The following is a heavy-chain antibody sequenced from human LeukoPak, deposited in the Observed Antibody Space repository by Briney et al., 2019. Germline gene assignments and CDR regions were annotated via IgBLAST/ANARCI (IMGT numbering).Heavy chain of an antibody. D-gene: IGHD6-19*01. CDR1: GYTFTSYG. Sequence: ASVKVSCKASGYTFTSYGISWVRQAPGQGLEWMGWISAYNGNTNYAQKLQGRVTMTTDTSTSTAYMELRSLRSDDTAVYYCARDFGGRTVAGIWRLGEGAFDYWGQGTLVTVSS. CDR3: ARDFGGRTVAGIWRLGEGAFDY. CDR2: ISAYNGNT. J-gene: IGHJ4*02. V-gene: IGHV1-18*01.